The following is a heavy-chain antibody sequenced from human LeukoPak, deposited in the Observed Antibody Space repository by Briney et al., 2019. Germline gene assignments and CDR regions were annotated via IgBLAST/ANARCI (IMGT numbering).Heavy chain of an antibody. J-gene: IGHJ4*02. CDR3: ARDGYSGSDAL. Sequence: GASVKVSCKASGGTFSTYAISWVRQAPGQGLEWMGGIIPIFGTANYAQKFQGRVTITADESTSTAYMELSSLRSEDTAVYYCARDGYSGSDALWGQGTLVTVSS. D-gene: IGHD5-12*01. CDR1: GGTFSTYA. V-gene: IGHV1-69*13. CDR2: IIPIFGTA.